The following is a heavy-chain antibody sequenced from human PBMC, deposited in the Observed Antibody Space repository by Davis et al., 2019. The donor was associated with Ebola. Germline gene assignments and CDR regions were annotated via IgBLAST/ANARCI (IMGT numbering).Heavy chain of an antibody. D-gene: IGHD3-10*01. Sequence: GGSLRLSCAASGFTFSSYDMHWVRQATGKRLEWVSAIGTAGDTYYPGSVKGRFTISRENAKNSLYLQMNSLRAEDTAVYYCARVAFGELFPDYWGQGTLVTVCS. CDR1: GFTFSSYD. J-gene: IGHJ4*02. V-gene: IGHV3-13*01. CDR3: ARVAFGELFPDY. CDR2: IGTAGDT.